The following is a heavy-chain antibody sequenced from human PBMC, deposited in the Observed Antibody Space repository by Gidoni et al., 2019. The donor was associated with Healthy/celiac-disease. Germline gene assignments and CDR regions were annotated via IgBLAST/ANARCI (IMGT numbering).Heavy chain of an antibody. V-gene: IGHV4-38-2*02. CDR1: GYSISSGYY. CDR2: IYHSGST. Sequence: QVQLQESGPGLVKPSETLSLTCTVSGYSISSGYYWGWIRQPPGKGLEWIVSIYHSGSTYYNPSLKSRVTISVDTSKNQFSLKLSSVTAADTAVYYCAREVKQWLPKANWFDPWGQGTLVTVSS. CDR3: AREVKQWLPKANWFDP. D-gene: IGHD6-19*01. J-gene: IGHJ5*02.